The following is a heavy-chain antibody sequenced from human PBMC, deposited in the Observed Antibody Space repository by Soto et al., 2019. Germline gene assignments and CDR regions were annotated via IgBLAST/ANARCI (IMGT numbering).Heavy chain of an antibody. CDR1: GFTFSSYA. Sequence: GGSLRLSCAASGFTFSSYAMHWVRQAPGKGLEWVAVISYDGSNKYYADSVKGRFTISRDNSKNTLYLQMNSLRAEDTAVYYCARDLNHCSGGSCYSGVDDAFDIWGQGTMVTVSS. D-gene: IGHD2-15*01. J-gene: IGHJ3*02. CDR2: ISYDGSNK. V-gene: IGHV3-30-3*01. CDR3: ARDLNHCSGGSCYSGVDDAFDI.